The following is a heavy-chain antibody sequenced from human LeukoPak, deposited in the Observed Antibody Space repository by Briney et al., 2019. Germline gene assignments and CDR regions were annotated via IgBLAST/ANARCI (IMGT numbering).Heavy chain of an antibody. D-gene: IGHD3-9*01. Sequence: GGSLRLSCAASGFTFDDYGMSWVRQAPGKGLEWVSAISGSGGSTYYADSVKGRFTISRDNSKNTLYLQMNSLRAEDTAVYYCAKDQDYDILTGYRDAFDIWGQGTMVTVSS. CDR3: AKDQDYDILTGYRDAFDI. CDR1: GFTFDDYG. CDR2: ISGSGGST. V-gene: IGHV3-23*01. J-gene: IGHJ3*02.